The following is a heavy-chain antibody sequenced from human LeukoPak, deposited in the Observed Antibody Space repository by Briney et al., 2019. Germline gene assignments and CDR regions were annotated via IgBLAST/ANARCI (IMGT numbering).Heavy chain of an antibody. V-gene: IGHV3-7*01. J-gene: IGHJ4*02. CDR3: ARERIFSY. CDR2: IKQDGTET. CDR1: GFTFSGYW. Sequence: GGSLRLSCAASGFTFSGYWRSWVRQAPGKGLEWVANIKQDGTETYYVDSVKGRFTISRDNAKNSLYLQMNSLRAEDTAVYYCARERIFSYWGQGTLATVSS.